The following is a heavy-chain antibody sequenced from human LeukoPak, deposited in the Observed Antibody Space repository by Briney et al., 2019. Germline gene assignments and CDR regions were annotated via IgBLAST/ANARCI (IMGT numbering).Heavy chain of an antibody. Sequence: GGSLRLSCVASGITFRSSSMHWVRQAPGKGLEWLAFIRFDGSTKYYAASVKGRFTVSRDNSKSTLYLQMNSLRAEDTAVYYCAQPDFWGRGTLVTVSS. CDR3: AQPDF. CDR1: GITFRSSS. J-gene: IGHJ4*02. V-gene: IGHV3-30*02. CDR2: IRFDGSTK.